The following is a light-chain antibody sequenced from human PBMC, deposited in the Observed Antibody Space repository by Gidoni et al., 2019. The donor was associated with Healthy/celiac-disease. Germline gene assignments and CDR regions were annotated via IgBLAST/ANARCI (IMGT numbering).Light chain of an antibody. CDR3: QQYGSTRFT. Sequence: DIVLTQSPGTLSLSPGERDTLYCRSSQSVSSSYLAWYQQKPGQAPRLLIYGASSRETGIPDRFSGSGSGTDFTLTISRLEAEDVAVYYCQQYGSTRFTFGHGTKVDIK. CDR1: QSVSSSY. J-gene: IGKJ3*01. V-gene: IGKV3-20*01. CDR2: GAS.